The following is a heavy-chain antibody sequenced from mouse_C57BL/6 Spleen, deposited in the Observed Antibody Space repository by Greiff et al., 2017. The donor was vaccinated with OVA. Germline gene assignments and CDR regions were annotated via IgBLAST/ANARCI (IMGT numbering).Heavy chain of an antibody. Sequence: QVQLQQPGAELVKPGASVKMSCKASGYTYTSYWITWVKQRPGQGLEWIGDIYPGSGSTNYNEKFKSKATLTVDTSSSTAYMQLSSLTSEDSAVYYCARKITTVPSYWYFDVWGTGTTVTVSS. CDR3: ARKITTVPSYWYFDV. J-gene: IGHJ1*03. D-gene: IGHD1-1*01. V-gene: IGHV1-55*01. CDR1: GYTYTSYW. CDR2: IYPGSGST.